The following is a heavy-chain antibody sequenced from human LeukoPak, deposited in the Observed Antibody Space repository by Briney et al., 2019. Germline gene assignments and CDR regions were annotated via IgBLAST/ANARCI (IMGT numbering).Heavy chain of an antibody. V-gene: IGHV1-18*04. Sequence: ASVKVSCKASGYTFASYGISWVRQAPGQGLEWMGWISVDNGNTNYAQKFQGRVSMTTDTSTSTAYMELRSLRSDDTAVYYCARVSYSNYAVVLFDYWGQGTLVTVSS. CDR2: ISVDNGNT. D-gene: IGHD4-11*01. CDR1: GYTFASYG. J-gene: IGHJ4*02. CDR3: ARVSYSNYAVVLFDY.